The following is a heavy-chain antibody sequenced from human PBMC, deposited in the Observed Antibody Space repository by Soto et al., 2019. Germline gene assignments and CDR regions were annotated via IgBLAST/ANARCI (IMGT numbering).Heavy chain of an antibody. D-gene: IGHD6-19*01. V-gene: IGHV3-64*01. CDR3: ARQWLDSYYFDY. Sequence: EVQLVESGGGLVQPGGSLRLSCAASGFTFSSYAMHWVRQAPGKGLEYVSGISSNGGSTHYANSVKGRFTISSDNSKNTLYLQMGSLRAEDMAVYYCARQWLDSYYFDYWGQGTLVTVSS. J-gene: IGHJ4*02. CDR2: ISSNGGST. CDR1: GFTFSSYA.